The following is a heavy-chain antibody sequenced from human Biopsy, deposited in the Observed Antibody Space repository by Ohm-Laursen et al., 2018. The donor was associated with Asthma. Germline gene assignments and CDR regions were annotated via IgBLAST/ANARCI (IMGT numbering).Heavy chain of an antibody. J-gene: IGHJ4*02. V-gene: IGHV4-39*01. CDR1: GGSITSSSYY. CDR2: MYHSGSP. D-gene: IGHD3-22*01. Sequence: GTLSLNCTVSGGSITSSSYYWGWIRQPPGKGMEWIGSMYHSGSPYYHPSLKSRATISVDTSKNQLSLKMSSVTAADTAVYFCVRHQYSSSWSTFDYWGQEALVTVSS. CDR3: VRHQYSSSWSTFDY.